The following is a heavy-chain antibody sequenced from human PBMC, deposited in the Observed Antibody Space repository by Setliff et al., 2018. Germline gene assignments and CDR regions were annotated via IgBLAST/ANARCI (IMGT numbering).Heavy chain of an antibody. V-gene: IGHV4-31*03. D-gene: IGHD4-4*01. J-gene: IGHJ6*03. CDR1: GGSISGGSYY. Sequence: SETLSLTCTVSGGSISGGSYYWTWIRQHPGKGLEWIGYIYYIGSTYYNPSLKSRVTISVDTSQNQFSLRLSSVTAADTAVYYCARGTTNLNYYYYMDVWGKGTTVTVSS. CDR2: IYYIGST. CDR3: ARGTTNLNYYYYMDV.